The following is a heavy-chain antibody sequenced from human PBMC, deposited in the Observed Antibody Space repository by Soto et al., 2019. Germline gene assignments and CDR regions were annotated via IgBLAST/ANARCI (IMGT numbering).Heavy chain of an antibody. D-gene: IGHD2-21*02. J-gene: IGHJ3*02. V-gene: IGHV4-4*02. CDR2: IYHSGST. Sequence: QVQLQESGPGLVKPSGTLSLTCAVSSGSISSSNWWGWVRQPPGKGLEWIGEIYHSGSTNYNPSLKSRVTISVDKSQNQFSLKLSSVTAADTAVYYCASCGGDLYDAFDIWGQGTMVTVSS. CDR3: ASCGGDLYDAFDI. CDR1: SGSISSSNW.